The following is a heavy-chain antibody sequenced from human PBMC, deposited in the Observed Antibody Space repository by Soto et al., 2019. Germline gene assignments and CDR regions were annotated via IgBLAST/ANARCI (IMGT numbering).Heavy chain of an antibody. D-gene: IGHD6-13*01. CDR1: GFTFSSYG. J-gene: IGHJ6*02. V-gene: IGHV3-33*01. Sequence: QVQLVESGGGVVQPGRSLRLSCAASGFTFSSYGMHWVRQAPGKGLEWVAVIWYDGSNKYYADSVKGRFTISRDNSKNTLYLQMNSLRAEDTAVYYCARTSSWRKDYYYGMDVWGQGTTVTVSS. CDR3: ARTSSWRKDYYYGMDV. CDR2: IWYDGSNK.